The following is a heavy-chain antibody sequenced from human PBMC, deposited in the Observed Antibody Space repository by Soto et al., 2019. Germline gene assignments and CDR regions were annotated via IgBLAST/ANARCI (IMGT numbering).Heavy chain of an antibody. V-gene: IGHV3-49*04. CDR1: GLTFGDFA. CDR2: IRGKTYGGTT. Sequence: GGSLRLSCSTSGLTFGDFALSWVRQAPGRGLEWVGIIRGKTYGGTTEYAASVKGRFTISKDDSYSVAYLQMDSLKAEDTAMYYCAKDFSTSRLGFDYWGLGTLVTVSS. J-gene: IGHJ4*02. CDR3: AKDFSTSRLGFDY.